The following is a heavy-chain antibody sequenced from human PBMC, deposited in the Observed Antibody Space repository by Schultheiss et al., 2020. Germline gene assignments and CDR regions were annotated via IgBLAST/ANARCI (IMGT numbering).Heavy chain of an antibody. D-gene: IGHD4-23*01. V-gene: IGHV4-39*01. Sequence: SETLSLTCTVSGGSINSGSYYWGWIRQPPGKGLEWIGSIYYSGSTYYNPSLKSRVTISVDTSKNQFSLKLSSVTAADTAVYYCAKGSRASVYGGNFDYWGQGTLVTVSS. CDR2: IYYSGST. J-gene: IGHJ4*02. CDR1: GGSINSGSYY. CDR3: AKGSRASVYGGNFDY.